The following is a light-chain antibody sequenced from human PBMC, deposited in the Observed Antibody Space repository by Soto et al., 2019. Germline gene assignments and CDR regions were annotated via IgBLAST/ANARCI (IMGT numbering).Light chain of an antibody. CDR2: GHN. CDR3: QSFDSSVSGSGV. J-gene: IGLJ3*02. V-gene: IGLV1-40*01. CDR1: YSNIGAGYE. Sequence: QSELTQPPSVSGAPGQRVTISCTGSYSNIGAGYEVHWYQQVPGTAPKLLVSGHNNRPSGVPDRFFGSKSGTPASLTIIGLQAEDEAYYYCQSFDSSVSGSGVFGRGTKLTVL.